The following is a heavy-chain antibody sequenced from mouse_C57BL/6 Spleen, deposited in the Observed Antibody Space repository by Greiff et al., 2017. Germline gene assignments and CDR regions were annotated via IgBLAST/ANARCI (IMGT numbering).Heavy chain of an antibody. CDR3: TTAYSFAY. V-gene: IGHV14-4*01. Sequence: VQLQQSGAELVRPGASVKLSCTASGFNIKDDYMHWVKQRPEQGLEWIGWIDPENGDTEYASKFQGKATITADTSSNTAYLQLSSLTSEDTAVYYCTTAYSFAYWGQGTLVTVSA. J-gene: IGHJ3*01. CDR2: IDPENGDT. CDR1: GFNIKDDY. D-gene: IGHD2-10*01.